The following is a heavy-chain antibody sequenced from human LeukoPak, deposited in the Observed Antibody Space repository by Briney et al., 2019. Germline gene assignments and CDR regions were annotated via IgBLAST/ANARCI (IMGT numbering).Heavy chain of an antibody. CDR3: AKGLLMVRGVIYYFDY. Sequence: GGSLRLSCAASGFTFSSYAIHWVRQAPGKGLEWVSAISGSGGSTYYADSVKGRFTISRDNSKNTLYLQMNSLRAEDTAVYYCAKGLLMVRGVIYYFDYWGQGTLVTVSS. J-gene: IGHJ4*02. CDR1: GFTFSSYA. V-gene: IGHV3-23*01. CDR2: ISGSGGST. D-gene: IGHD3-10*01.